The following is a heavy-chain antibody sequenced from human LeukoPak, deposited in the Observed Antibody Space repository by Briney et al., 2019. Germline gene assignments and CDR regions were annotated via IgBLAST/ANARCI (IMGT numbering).Heavy chain of an antibody. J-gene: IGHJ3*02. V-gene: IGHV4-39*07. CDR1: GGSISSSSYY. CDR3: ARDDMESGYDRFAENFAFDI. Sequence: SETLSLTRTVSGGSISSSSYYWGWIRQPPGKGLEWIVSIYYSGSTYYNPSLKSRVTISVDTSKNQFSLKLSSVTAADTAVYYCARDDMESGYDRFAENFAFDIWGQGTMVTVSS. D-gene: IGHD5-12*01. CDR2: IYYSGST.